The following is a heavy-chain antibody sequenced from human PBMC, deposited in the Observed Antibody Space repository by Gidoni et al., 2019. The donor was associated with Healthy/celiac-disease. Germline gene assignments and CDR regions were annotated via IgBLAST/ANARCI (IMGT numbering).Heavy chain of an antibody. CDR2: ISYDGSNK. CDR3: AREDVVVVPAAMSNYYYYYYMDV. J-gene: IGHJ6*03. CDR1: GFTLRRYA. D-gene: IGHD2-2*01. V-gene: IGHV3-30-3*01. Sequence: VQLVESGGGVVQPGRSLRLSCAASGFTLRRYAMHWVRPAPGKGLEWVAVISYDGSNKYYADSVKGRFTISRDNSKNTLYLQMNSLRAEDTAVYYCAREDVVVVPAAMSNYYYYYYMDVWGKGTTVTVSS.